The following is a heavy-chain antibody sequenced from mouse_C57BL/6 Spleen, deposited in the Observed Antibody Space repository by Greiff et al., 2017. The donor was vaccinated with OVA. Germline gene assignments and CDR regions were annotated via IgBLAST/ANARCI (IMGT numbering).Heavy chain of an antibody. CDR3: ARRKDLDYYAMDY. V-gene: IGHV1-19*01. Sequence: VQLQQSGPVLVKPGASVKMSCKASGYTFTDYYMNWVKQSHGKSLEWIGVINPYNGGTSYNQKFKGKATLTVDKSSSTAYMELKSRTSEDSAVYYWARRKDLDYYAMDYWGQGTSVTVSS. CDR2: INPYNGGT. CDR1: GYTFTDYY. J-gene: IGHJ4*01.